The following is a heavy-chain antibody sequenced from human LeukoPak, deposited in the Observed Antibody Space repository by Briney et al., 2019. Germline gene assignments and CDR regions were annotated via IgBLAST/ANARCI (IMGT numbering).Heavy chain of an antibody. CDR2: VNPNSGGT. J-gene: IGHJ4*02. CDR3: ARLSIGRDSSGYYDY. V-gene: IGHV1-2*04. Sequence: ASVKVSCKASGYTFTGYYMHWVRQAPGQGLEWMGWVNPNSGGTNYAQKFQGWVTMTRDTSISTAYMELSRLRSDDTAVYYCARLSIGRDSSGYYDYWGQGTLVTVSS. CDR1: GYTFTGYY. D-gene: IGHD3-22*01.